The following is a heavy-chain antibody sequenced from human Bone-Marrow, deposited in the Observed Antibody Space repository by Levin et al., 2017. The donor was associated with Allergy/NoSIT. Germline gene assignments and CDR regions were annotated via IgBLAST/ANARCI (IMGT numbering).Heavy chain of an antibody. CDR2: ISYDGSNK. J-gene: IGHJ6*02. CDR1: GFTFSDYS. CDR3: VRDGASLYYYHGMDV. D-gene: IGHD3-16*01. Sequence: LSLTCAASGFTFSDYSMHWVRQAPGKGLEWVACISYDGSNKFYADSVKGRFTVSRDSSQRSLSLQMNSLRDEDTAVYYCVRDGASLYYYHGMDVWGQGTTVIVSS. V-gene: IGHV3-30-3*01.